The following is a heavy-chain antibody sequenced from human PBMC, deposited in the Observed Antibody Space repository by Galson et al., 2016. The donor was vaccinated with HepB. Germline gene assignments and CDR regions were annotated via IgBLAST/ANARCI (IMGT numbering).Heavy chain of an antibody. D-gene: IGHD6-13*01. J-gene: IGHJ4*02. CDR2: IFPGDSKT. V-gene: IGHV5-51*01. CDR3: ARFAQLVLFDY. Sequence: GAEVKKPGESLKISCKGSGYTFSDYWIAWVRQMPGKGLEWMGIIFPGDSKTRYSPSFQGQVTISADKSINTAYLEWSTLKASDTAIYYCARFAQLVLFDYWGQGSLVTVSS. CDR1: GYTFSDYW.